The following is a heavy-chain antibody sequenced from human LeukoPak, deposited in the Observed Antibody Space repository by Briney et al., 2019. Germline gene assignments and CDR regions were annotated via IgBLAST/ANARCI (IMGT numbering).Heavy chain of an antibody. CDR3: ARGGSSAYGPLYYYMDV. V-gene: IGHV4-34*01. J-gene: IGHJ6*03. CDR2: INHSGST. D-gene: IGHD3-16*01. Sequence: PSETLSLTCTISGDSISTYYWSWIRQPPGKGLEWIGEINHSGSTNYNPSLKSRVTISVDTSKNQFSLKLSSVTAADTAVYYCARGGSSAYGPLYYYMDVWGKGTTVTVSS. CDR1: GDSISTYY.